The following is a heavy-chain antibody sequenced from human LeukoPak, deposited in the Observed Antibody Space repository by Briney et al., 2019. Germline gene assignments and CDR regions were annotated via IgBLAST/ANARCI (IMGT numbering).Heavy chain of an antibody. CDR1: GGTFSSYT. Sequence: GSSVKVSCKVSGGTFSSYTISWVRQAPGQGLEWMGRIIPILGIANYAQKFQGRVTITADKSTSTAYMELSSLRSEDTAVYYCASREVVSPPDGYGMDVWGQGTTVTVSS. CDR3: ASREVVSPPDGYGMDV. J-gene: IGHJ6*02. V-gene: IGHV1-69*02. CDR2: IIPILGIA. D-gene: IGHD4-23*01.